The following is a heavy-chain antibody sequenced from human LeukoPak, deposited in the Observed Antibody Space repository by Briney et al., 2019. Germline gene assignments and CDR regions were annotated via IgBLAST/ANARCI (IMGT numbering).Heavy chain of an antibody. CDR2: IIAIFGST. CDR3: ARVGRSRGSLPNSYYYMDV. CDR1: GDIFNSYS. J-gene: IGHJ6*03. V-gene: IGHV1-69*05. D-gene: IGHD1-26*01. Sequence: ASVKVSCNASGDIFNSYSVSWVRQAPGKGLEWMGGIIAIFGSTNYAQKFQGRVTITTDQSTRTAYMELNSLSSDDTAVYYCARVGRSRGSLPNSYYYMDVWGKGTTVTVSS.